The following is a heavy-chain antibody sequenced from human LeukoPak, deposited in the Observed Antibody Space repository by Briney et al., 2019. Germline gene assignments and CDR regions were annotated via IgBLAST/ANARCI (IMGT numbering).Heavy chain of an antibody. CDR2: INPSGGST. CDR3: ARVGGNSREMDAFDI. CDR1: GYTFTSYY. Sequence: ASVKVSCKASGYTFTSYYMHWVRQAPGQGLEWMGIINPSGGSTSYAQKFQGRVTMTRDTSTSTVYMELSSLRSGDTAVYYCARVGGNSREMDAFDIWGQGTMVTVSS. D-gene: IGHD4-23*01. J-gene: IGHJ3*02. V-gene: IGHV1-46*01.